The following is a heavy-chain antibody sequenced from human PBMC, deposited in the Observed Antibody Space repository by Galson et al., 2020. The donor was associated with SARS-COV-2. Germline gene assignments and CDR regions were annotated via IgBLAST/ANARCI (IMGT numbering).Heavy chain of an antibody. Sequence: SETLSLTCAVSGTSISSGSYSWNWIRQPPGKGLEWIGYISHSGGTYYNPSLKSRVTISGDRSKNQFSLRLSSVTAADTAVYYCARLHYGEYAPEACDMWGPGTRVTV. CDR2: ISHSGGT. D-gene: IGHD4-17*01. V-gene: IGHV4-30-2*01. CDR3: ARLHYGEYAPEACDM. J-gene: IGHJ3*02. CDR1: GTSISSGSYS.